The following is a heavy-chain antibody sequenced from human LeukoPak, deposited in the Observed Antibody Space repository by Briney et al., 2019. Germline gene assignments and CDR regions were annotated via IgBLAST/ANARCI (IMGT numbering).Heavy chain of an antibody. CDR3: ARLEGGSGWYYFDY. D-gene: IGHD6-19*01. CDR2: TYYSGST. J-gene: IGHJ4*02. CDR1: GGSFSGYY. Sequence: PSETLSLTCAVYGGSFSGYYWSWIRQPPGEGLEWFGYTYYSGSTNYNPSLKSRVTISVDTSKNQFSLKLSSVTAADTAVYYCARLEGGSGWYYFDYWGQGTLVTVSS. V-gene: IGHV4-59*08.